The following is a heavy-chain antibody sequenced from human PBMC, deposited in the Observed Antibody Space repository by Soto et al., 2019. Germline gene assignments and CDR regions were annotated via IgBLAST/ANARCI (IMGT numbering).Heavy chain of an antibody. CDR3: ATTYCSGGYCFSSEY. CDR2: ITSDSSDT. CDR1: GLTFRSYI. V-gene: IGHV3-21*01. Sequence: GSLRLSCAAPGLTFRSYIMSWVRQAPVKGLEWVASITSDSSDTYYEDSVKGRFTISRDNGENSLYLQMTSLGAEDTGVYYCATTYCSGGYCFSSEYWGQGVLVTVSS. J-gene: IGHJ4*02. D-gene: IGHD2-15*01.